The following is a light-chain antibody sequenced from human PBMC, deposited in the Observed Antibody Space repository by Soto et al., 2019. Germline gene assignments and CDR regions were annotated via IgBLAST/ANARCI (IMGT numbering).Light chain of an antibody. V-gene: IGKV1-33*01. CDR3: QQYDNLPRT. CDR2: AAS. Sequence: TKSPASLSATVGDRVTITCRASQSISSYLNWYQQKPGKAPKLLIYAASSLQSGVPSRFSGSGSGTDFTFTISSLQPEDIATYYCQQYDNLPRTFGQGSMVDVK. J-gene: IGKJ1*01. CDR1: QSISSY.